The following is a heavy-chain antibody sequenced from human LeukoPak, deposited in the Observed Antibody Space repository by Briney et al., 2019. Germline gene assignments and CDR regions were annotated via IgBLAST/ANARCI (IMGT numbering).Heavy chain of an antibody. CDR3: ARRDGYKSFDY. D-gene: IGHD5-24*01. V-gene: IGHV4-59*01. J-gene: IGHJ4*02. Sequence: SETLSLTCTVSGGSINGYYWSWIRQPPGKGLEWIGYIYYSGSTNYNPSLKSRVTISVDTSKNQFSLKLSSVTAADTAVYYCARRDGYKSFDYWGQGTLVTVSS. CDR1: GGSINGYY. CDR2: IYYSGST.